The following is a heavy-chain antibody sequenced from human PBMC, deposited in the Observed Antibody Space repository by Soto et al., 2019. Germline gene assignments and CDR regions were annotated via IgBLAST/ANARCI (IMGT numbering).Heavy chain of an antibody. V-gene: IGHV1-8*01. J-gene: IGHJ4*02. CDR2: MNPNTGDT. CDR3: ARGDGYIVDY. CDR1: GYTFISYD. Sequence: QVQLVQSGAEVKKPGASVKVSCKASGYTFISYDINWVRQATGQGLEWMGWMNPNTGDTGYAQKCQGRGTMTRNTSRNTANLELSSLRSDDTAVYFCARGDGYIVDYGGQGTLVTVSS. D-gene: IGHD5-12*01.